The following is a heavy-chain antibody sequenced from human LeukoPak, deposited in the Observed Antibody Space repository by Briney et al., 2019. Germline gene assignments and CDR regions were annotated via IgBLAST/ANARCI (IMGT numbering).Heavy chain of an antibody. Sequence: GSLRLSCAVSGFTFSTYAMTWVRQAPGKGLEWVSGISTSGDRTYYADSVKGRFTISRDNSKNTLYLQMNSLRAEETAEYYCARSAVGTSCCTAVDYWGQGTLVTVSS. CDR2: ISTSGDRT. CDR3: ARSAVGTSCCTAVDY. CDR1: GFTFSTYA. J-gene: IGHJ4*02. V-gene: IGHV3-23*01. D-gene: IGHD1-26*01.